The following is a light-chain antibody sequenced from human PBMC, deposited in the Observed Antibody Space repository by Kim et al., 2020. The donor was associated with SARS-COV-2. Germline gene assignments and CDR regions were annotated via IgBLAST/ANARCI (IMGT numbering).Light chain of an antibody. V-gene: IGKV3-15*01. CDR1: QSVSSN. CDR3: QQYNNWPSLT. CDR2: GAS. J-gene: IGKJ4*01. Sequence: EIVMTQSPATLSVSPGERATLSCRASQSVSSNLAWYQQKPGQAPRLLIYGASTRATGIPARFSGSGSGTEFTLTISSLQSEDFAVYYYQQYNNWPSLTFGGGTKVDIK.